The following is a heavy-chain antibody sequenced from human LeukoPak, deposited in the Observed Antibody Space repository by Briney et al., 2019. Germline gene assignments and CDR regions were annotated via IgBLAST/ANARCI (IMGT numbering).Heavy chain of an antibody. CDR1: GFTFSTYW. V-gene: IGHV3-74*01. D-gene: IGHD2-2*01. Sequence: GGSLRLSCAASGFTFSTYWMHWVRQAPGKGLVWVSRINSDGSSTSYADSVKGRFSISRDNAKNTLYLQMNILRAEDTAVYYCARVGCSGTNCYGYYYYYGMDVWGQGTTVTVSS. J-gene: IGHJ6*02. CDR3: ARVGCSGTNCYGYYYYYGMDV. CDR2: INSDGSST.